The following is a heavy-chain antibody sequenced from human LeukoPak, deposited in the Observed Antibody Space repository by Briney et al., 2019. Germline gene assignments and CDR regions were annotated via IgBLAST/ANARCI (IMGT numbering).Heavy chain of an antibody. Sequence: GGSLRLSCAASGFTFSDYYMSWIRQAPGKGLEWLAFISPSGGAIYYAASVKCRFTISRDNVKNSLYLQMNSLKAEDTAVYYCARGLFVAGSFFDSWGQGTLVTVSS. D-gene: IGHD2-15*01. J-gene: IGHJ4*03. CDR1: GFTFSDYY. V-gene: IGHV3-11*04. CDR2: ISPSGGAI. CDR3: ARGLFVAGSFFDS.